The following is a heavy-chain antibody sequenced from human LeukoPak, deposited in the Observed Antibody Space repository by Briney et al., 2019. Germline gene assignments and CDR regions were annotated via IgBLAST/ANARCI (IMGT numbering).Heavy chain of an antibody. J-gene: IGHJ3*02. CDR2: IYYSGST. CDR1: GGSISSGDYY. D-gene: IGHD6-13*01. Sequence: SETLSLTCTVSGGSISSGDYYWSWIRQPPGKGLEWIGYIYYSGSTYYNPSLKSRVTISVDTSKNQFSLKLSSVTAADTAVYYCARDGAAARSAFDIWGQGTMVTVSS. CDR3: ARDGAAARSAFDI. V-gene: IGHV4-30-4*08.